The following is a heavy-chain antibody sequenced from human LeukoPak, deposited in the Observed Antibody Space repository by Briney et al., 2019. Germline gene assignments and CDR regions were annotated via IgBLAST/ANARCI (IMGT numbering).Heavy chain of an antibody. Sequence: SETLSLTCTVSGGSISSYYWSWTRQPPGKGLEWIGYIYYSGSTNYNPSLKSRVTISVDTSKNQFSLKLSSVTAADTAVYYCARQLGYCSGGSCYYFDYWGQGTLVTVSS. CDR2: IYYSGST. D-gene: IGHD2-15*01. CDR3: ARQLGYCSGGSCYYFDY. CDR1: GGSISSYY. V-gene: IGHV4-59*08. J-gene: IGHJ4*02.